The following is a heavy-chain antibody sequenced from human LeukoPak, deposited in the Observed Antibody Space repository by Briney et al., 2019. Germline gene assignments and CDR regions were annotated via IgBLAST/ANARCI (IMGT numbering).Heavy chain of an antibody. CDR3: ASLGFLDY. V-gene: IGHV3-74*01. CDR2: ITSDGSTT. D-gene: IGHD3-10*01. J-gene: IGHJ4*02. Sequence: GGSLRLSCAASGLTFSSYWMHWVRQAPGKGLVWVSHITSDGSTTIYADSVKGRFTISRDNAENTLYLQMNSLRAEDTAMYYCASLGFLDYWGQGTLVTVSS. CDR1: GLTFSSYW.